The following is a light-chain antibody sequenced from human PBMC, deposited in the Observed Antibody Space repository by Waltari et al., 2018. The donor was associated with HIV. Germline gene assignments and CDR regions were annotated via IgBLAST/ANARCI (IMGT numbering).Light chain of an antibody. V-gene: IGKV3-20*01. CDR1: QSVRGRS. CDR2: GAA. CDR3: QQYATSPRT. J-gene: IGKJ1*01. Sequence: EIVLTQSPGTLSSSPGASATLSCRASQSVRGRSLAWSQQSPGQAPRLRSSGAASSATGIPDRCSGSGSGTDFSLTISRLEPEDFAVYYCQQYATSPRTFGQGTKVEIK.